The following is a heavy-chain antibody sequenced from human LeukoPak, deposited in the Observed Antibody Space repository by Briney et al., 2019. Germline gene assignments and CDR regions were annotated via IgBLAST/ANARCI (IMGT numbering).Heavy chain of an antibody. CDR1: GDSISTYY. Sequence: SETLSLTCNVSGDSISTYYWSWIRQPPGKGLEWIGYVYFGGSANYNSSLKSRVTISVDTSKNQFSLKLTSVTAADTAVYYCAGHFRSGGTQYGSSWTFDYWGQGTLVTVSS. CDR3: AGHFRSGGTQYGSSWTFDY. J-gene: IGHJ4*02. CDR2: VYFGGSA. D-gene: IGHD6-13*01. V-gene: IGHV4-59*08.